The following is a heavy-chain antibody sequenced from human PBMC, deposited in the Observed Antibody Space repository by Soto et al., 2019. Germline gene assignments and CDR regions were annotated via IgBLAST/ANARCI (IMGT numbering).Heavy chain of an antibody. J-gene: IGHJ5*02. D-gene: IGHD6-13*01. V-gene: IGHV2-26*04. CDR3: ASTYSSSWYWFDP. Sequence: QVTVKESGPVLVKPTETLTLTCTVSGFSLSNAGLGVSWIRQPPGKALEWLAHIFSNDEKSYSTSLKSRLTISQGTSKSQVVLTMTNMDPVDTATYYCASTYSSSWYWFDPWGQGTLVTVSS. CDR2: IFSNDEK. CDR1: GFSLSNAGLG.